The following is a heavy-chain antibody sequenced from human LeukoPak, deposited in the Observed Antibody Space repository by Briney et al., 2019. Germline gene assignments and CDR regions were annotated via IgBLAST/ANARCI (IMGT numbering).Heavy chain of an antibody. V-gene: IGHV3-11*01. CDR2: ISSSGSTI. Sequence: PGGSLRLSCAATGFTFSDHYMSWIRQAPWKGLEWVSYISSSGSTIYYADSVKGRFTISRDNAKNSLYLQMNSLTDGETAVYYFGRGGRYNSRGYYHQIDYWGQGTLVTVSS. CDR3: GRGGRYNSRGYYHQIDY. J-gene: IGHJ4*02. D-gene: IGHD3-22*01. CDR1: GFTFSDHY.